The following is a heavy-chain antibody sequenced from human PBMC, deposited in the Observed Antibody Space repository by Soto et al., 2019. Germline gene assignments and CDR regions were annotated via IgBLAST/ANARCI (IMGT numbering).Heavy chain of an antibody. CDR2: IRYGGST. D-gene: IGHD2-15*01. CDR1: GGSISSSNFY. CDR3: AKDASCYSCGA. Sequence: PSETLSLTCAVSGGSISSSNFYWGWFRQPPGNGLVWIGSIRYGGSTDYSPSLESRVTISVDTSKNQFSLNVSSVTAADTAVYYCAKDASCYSCGAWGQGALVTVSS. V-gene: IGHV4-39*01. J-gene: IGHJ4*02.